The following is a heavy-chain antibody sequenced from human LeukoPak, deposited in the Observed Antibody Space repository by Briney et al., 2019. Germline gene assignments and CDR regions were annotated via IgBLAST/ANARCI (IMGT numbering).Heavy chain of an antibody. V-gene: IGHV1-18*01. CDR3: ARVFSSWCYYGVDV. CDR1: GYTFTSYG. D-gene: IGHD6-13*01. Sequence: ASVKVSCKASGYTFTSYGISWVRQAPGQGLEWMGWISAYNGNTNYAQKLQGRVTMTTDTSTSTAYKELRSLRSDDTAVYYCARVFSSWCYYGVDVWGQGTTVTVSS. J-gene: IGHJ6*02. CDR2: ISAYNGNT.